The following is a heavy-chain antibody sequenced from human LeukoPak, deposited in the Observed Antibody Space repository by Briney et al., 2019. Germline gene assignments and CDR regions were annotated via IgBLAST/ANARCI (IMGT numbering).Heavy chain of an antibody. Sequence: ASVKVSCKASGGTFSSYAISWVRQAPGQGLEWIGGIIPIFGTANYAQKFQGRVTITADESTSTAYMELSSLRSEDTAVYYCARDGYSSGWYVLDWFDPWGQGTLVTVSS. CDR1: GGTFSSYA. CDR3: ARDGYSSGWYVLDWFDP. J-gene: IGHJ5*02. V-gene: IGHV1-69*13. CDR2: IIPIFGTA. D-gene: IGHD6-19*01.